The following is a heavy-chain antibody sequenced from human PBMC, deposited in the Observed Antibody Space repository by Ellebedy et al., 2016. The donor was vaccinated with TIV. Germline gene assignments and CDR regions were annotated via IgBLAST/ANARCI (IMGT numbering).Heavy chain of an antibody. CDR1: GYTFTASY. V-gene: IGHV1-2*02. D-gene: IGHD5/OR15-5a*01. CDR2: INPNSGGT. CDR3: ARDLSVNWFDP. Sequence: AASVKVSCKASGYTFTASYLHWVRQAPGQGLEWMGWINPNSGGTTYAQSLQGRLTMTRDTSINTAYMELMRLRSDDTAGYYWARDLSVNWFDPWGQGTLVTVSS. J-gene: IGHJ5*02.